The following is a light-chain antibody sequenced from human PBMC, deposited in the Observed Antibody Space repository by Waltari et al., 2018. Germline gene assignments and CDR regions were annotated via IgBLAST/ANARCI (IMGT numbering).Light chain of an antibody. CDR2: GAS. J-gene: IGKJ4*01. V-gene: IGKV3-15*01. CDR1: QNVYTN. CDR3: QQYNTWPPLT. Sequence: EIVMTQSPATLSLSPGESATLSCKASQNVYTNLAWYQQKPGQAPRLLISGASARATGVPSRFRGSGSVTEFTLTISSLQSDDFAVYYCQQYNTWPPLTFGGGTRVDIK.